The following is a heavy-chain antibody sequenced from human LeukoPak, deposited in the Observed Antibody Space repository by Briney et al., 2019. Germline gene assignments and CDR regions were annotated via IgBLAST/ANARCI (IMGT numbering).Heavy chain of an antibody. CDR1: GYSLSELS. V-gene: IGHV1-24*01. Sequence: ASVKVSCKVSGYSLSELSMHWVRQAPGKGLEWMGGFAPEDAETVYAKRFQGRPTMTEDTSTDTAYMELSSLRFEDTAVYYCAKEIYGSGRIGAFDIWGQGTMVTVSS. J-gene: IGHJ3*02. CDR3: AKEIYGSGRIGAFDI. D-gene: IGHD3-10*01. CDR2: FAPEDAET.